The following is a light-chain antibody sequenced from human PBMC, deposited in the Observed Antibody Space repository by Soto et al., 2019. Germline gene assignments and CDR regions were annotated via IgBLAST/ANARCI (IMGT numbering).Light chain of an antibody. J-gene: IGKJ1*01. V-gene: IGKV3-15*01. CDR2: GAS. Sequence: TQSLATLSLSPGERATISCMASQSVTNSYLAWYQQKPGQAPRLLIFGASSRANGIPARFSGSGSGTEFTLTISNLQTEDFAVYYCQQYNKWPRTFGQGTKVDIK. CDR3: QQYNKWPRT. CDR1: QSVTNSY.